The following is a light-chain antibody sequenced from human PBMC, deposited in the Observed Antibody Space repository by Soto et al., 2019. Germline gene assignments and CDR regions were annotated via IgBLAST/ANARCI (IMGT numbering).Light chain of an antibody. CDR3: QQYGSYSLT. CDR1: QSISTS. J-gene: IGKJ4*01. V-gene: IGKV1-5*03. CDR2: KAS. Sequence: DIQMTQSPSILSASVGDRVTITCRASQSISTSLGWYQQKPGKAPNLLISKASNLETGVPSRFSGSGSGTELTLTMISLQTDDFETYYCQQYGSYSLTFGGGTKVDIK.